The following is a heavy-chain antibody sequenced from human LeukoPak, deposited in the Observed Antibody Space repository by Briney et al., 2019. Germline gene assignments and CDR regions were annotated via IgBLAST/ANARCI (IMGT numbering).Heavy chain of an antibody. CDR2: INHSGST. CDR3: ARGLMTTVTTTPFYYYYYMDV. Sequence: PSETLSLTCAVYGGSFSGYYWSWIRQPPGKGLEWIGEINHSGSTNYNPSLKSRVTISVDTSKNQFSLKLSSVTAADTAVYYCARGLMTTVTTTPFYYYYYMDVWGKGTTVTVSS. V-gene: IGHV4-34*01. CDR1: GGSFSGYY. D-gene: IGHD4-17*01. J-gene: IGHJ6*03.